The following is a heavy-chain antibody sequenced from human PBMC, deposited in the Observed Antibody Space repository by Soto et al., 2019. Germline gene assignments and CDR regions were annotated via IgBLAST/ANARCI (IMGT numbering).Heavy chain of an antibody. D-gene: IGHD4-17*01. CDR1: GGSISSGGYY. J-gene: IGHJ4*02. Sequence: QVQLQESGPGLVKPSQTLSLTCTVSGGSISSGGYYWSWISQHPGKGLEWIGYIYYSGSTYYNPSLKSRVTISVDTSKNQFSLKLSSVTAADTAVYYCARVPSNAKTVYYFDYWGQGTLVTVSS. CDR2: IYYSGST. CDR3: ARVPSNAKTVYYFDY. V-gene: IGHV4-31*03.